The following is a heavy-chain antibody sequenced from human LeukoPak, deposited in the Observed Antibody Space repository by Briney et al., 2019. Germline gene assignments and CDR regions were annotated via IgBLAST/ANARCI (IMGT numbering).Heavy chain of an antibody. J-gene: IGHJ5*02. CDR1: GGSISSGIYY. Sequence: SETLSLTCTVSGGSISSGIYYWSWIRQPAGKGLEWIGRIYSSGNTNYNPSLKSRVTISVDTSKNQFSLKLSSVTAADTAMYYCGRDLNGVTGPWGQGTLVTVSS. D-gene: IGHD1-14*01. CDR2: IYSSGNT. CDR3: GRDLNGVTGP. V-gene: IGHV4-61*02.